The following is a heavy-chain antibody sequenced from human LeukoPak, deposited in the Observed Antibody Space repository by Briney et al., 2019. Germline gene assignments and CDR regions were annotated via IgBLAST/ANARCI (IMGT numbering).Heavy chain of an antibody. Sequence: PGGPLRLSCAASGFTFNSYDMSWVRQAPGKGLEWVSAISDSGGSTSYADSVKGRFTISRDNSKNTLYLQMNSLRAEDTAVYYCAKRPTAYGAFDIWGQGTMVTVSS. CDR3: AKRPTAYGAFDI. D-gene: IGHD3-16*01. J-gene: IGHJ3*02. CDR2: ISDSGGST. V-gene: IGHV3-23*01. CDR1: GFTFNSYD.